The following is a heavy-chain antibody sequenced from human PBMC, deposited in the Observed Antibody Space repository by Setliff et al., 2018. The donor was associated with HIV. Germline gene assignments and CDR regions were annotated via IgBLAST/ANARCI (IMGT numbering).Heavy chain of an antibody. CDR2: INPSGSRT. V-gene: IGHV1-46*01. D-gene: IGHD3-22*01. CDR1: GYTFTSYY. J-gene: IGHJ6*02. CDR3: ARDGRAVTSLMVVVSLKNGMDV. Sequence: ASVKVSCKASGYTFTSYYMHWVRQAPGQGLEWMGIINPSGSRTTYTKKFQGRVTMTRDTSTSTFHMGLSSLTSEDRAIYYCARDGRAVTSLMVVVSLKNGMDVWGQGTTVTVSS.